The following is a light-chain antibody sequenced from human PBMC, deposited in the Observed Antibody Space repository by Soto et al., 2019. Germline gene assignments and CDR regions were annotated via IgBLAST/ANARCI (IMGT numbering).Light chain of an antibody. CDR1: SSNIGAGYD. J-gene: IGLJ1*01. CDR3: QSYDSSLSGYV. CDR2: GNS. V-gene: IGLV1-40*01. Sequence: VLTQPPSVSGAPGQRVTISCTGSSSNIGAGYDVHWYQRLPGTAPKLLIYGNSNRPSGVPDRFSGSKSGTSASLAITGLQAEDEADYYCQSYDSSLSGYVFGTGTKVTVL.